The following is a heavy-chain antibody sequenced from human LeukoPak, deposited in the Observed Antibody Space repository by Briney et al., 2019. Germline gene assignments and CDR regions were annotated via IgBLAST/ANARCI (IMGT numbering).Heavy chain of an antibody. CDR3: AREGIQLWLSGAFDI. V-gene: IGHV4-39*07. CDR1: GGSISSYY. J-gene: IGHJ3*02. CDR2: IYYSGSA. D-gene: IGHD5-18*01. Sequence: SETLSLTCTVSGGSISSYYWSWIRQPPGKGLEWIGSIYYSGSAYSNPSLNSRVTISVDTSKNQFSLKLSSVTAADTAVYYCAREGIQLWLSGAFDIWGQGTMVTVSS.